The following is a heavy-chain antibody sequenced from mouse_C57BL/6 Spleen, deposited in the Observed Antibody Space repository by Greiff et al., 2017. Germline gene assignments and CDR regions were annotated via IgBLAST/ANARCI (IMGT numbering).Heavy chain of an antibody. J-gene: IGHJ2*01. CDR3: AREEITTVVATHFDY. D-gene: IGHD1-1*01. Sequence: VQLQQSGPELVKPGASVKISCKASGYAFSSSWMNWVKQRPGRGLEWIGRIYPGDGDTNYNGKFKGKATLTADKSSSTAYMQLSSLTSEDSAVYFCAREEITTVVATHFDYWGQGTTRTVSS. V-gene: IGHV1-82*01. CDR1: GYAFSSSW. CDR2: IYPGDGDT.